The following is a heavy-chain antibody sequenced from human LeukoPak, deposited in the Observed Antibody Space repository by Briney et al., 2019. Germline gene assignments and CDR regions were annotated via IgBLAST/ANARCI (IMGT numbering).Heavy chain of an antibody. CDR3: ARVPVTTYWYFDL. J-gene: IGHJ2*01. CDR2: IYDSGST. D-gene: IGHD4-17*01. CDR1: GGSISSYY. Sequence: SVTLSLTCTVSGGSISSYYWSWIRQPPGKRLEWIGYIYDSGSTNYNPSLKSRVTISIDTSKSQLSLKLSSVTAADTAVYYCARVPVTTYWYFDLWGRGTLVTVSS. V-gene: IGHV4-59*01.